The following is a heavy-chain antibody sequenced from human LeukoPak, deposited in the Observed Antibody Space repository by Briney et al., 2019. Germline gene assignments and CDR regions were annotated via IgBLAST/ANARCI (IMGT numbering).Heavy chain of an antibody. D-gene: IGHD5-18*01. V-gene: IGHV4-38-2*01. Sequence: TSETLSLTCAVSGYSISSGYYWGWIRQPPGKGLEWIGSIYRSGSTYYNPSLKSRVTISVDTSKNQFSLKLSSVTAADTAVYYCARHEYEDTAYFDYWGQGTLVTVSS. CDR1: GYSISSGYY. J-gene: IGHJ4*02. CDR2: IYRSGST. CDR3: ARHEYEDTAYFDY.